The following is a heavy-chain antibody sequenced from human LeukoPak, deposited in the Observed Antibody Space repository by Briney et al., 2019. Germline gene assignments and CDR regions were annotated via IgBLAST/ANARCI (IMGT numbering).Heavy chain of an antibody. Sequence: SETLSLTCAVYGGSFSGYYWSWLRQPPGKGLEWIGEINHSGSTNYNPSLKSRVTISVDTSKNQFSLKLSSVTAADTAVYYCARGRRITMVRGVIRPFDYWGQGTLVTVSS. J-gene: IGHJ4*02. CDR2: INHSGST. V-gene: IGHV4-34*01. D-gene: IGHD3-10*01. CDR1: GGSFSGYY. CDR3: ARGRRITMVRGVIRPFDY.